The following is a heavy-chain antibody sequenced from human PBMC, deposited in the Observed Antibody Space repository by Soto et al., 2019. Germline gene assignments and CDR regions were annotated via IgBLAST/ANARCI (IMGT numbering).Heavy chain of an antibody. V-gene: IGHV4-34*01. CDR2: INHSGST. D-gene: IGHD2-2*01. CDR3: ARAGGTSVPAARIWFDP. Sequence: PSETLSLTCAVYGGSFSGYYWSWIRQPPGKGLEWIGEINHSGSTNYNPSLKSRVTISVDTSKNQFSLKLSSVTAADTAVYYCARAGGTSVPAARIWFDPWGQGTLVTVSS. CDR1: GGSFSGYY. J-gene: IGHJ5*02.